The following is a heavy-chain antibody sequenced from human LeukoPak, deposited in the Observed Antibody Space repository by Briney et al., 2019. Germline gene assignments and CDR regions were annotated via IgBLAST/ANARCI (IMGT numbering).Heavy chain of an antibody. V-gene: IGHV4-59*01. CDR2: SYYRGST. CDR3: AKATSYSSGWYFDF. J-gene: IGHJ4*02. D-gene: IGHD6-19*01. Sequence: SETLSLTCAVYGGSFSGYYWSWIRQPPGKGLEWIGYSYYRGSTKYNPSLQSRVTISVDTSKNQFSLKLNSVTAADTAVYYCAKATSYSSGWYFDFWGQGILATVSS. CDR1: GGSFSGYY.